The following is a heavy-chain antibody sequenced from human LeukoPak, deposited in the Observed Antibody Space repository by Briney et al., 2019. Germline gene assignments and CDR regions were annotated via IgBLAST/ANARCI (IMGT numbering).Heavy chain of an antibody. Sequence: SETLSLTCTVSGGSISSSSYYWGWIRQPPGKGLEWIGSIYYSGSTYYNPSLKSRVTISVDTSKNQFSLKLSSVTAADTAVYYCARGSGYYDSSGYSRWGQGTLVTVSS. CDR2: IYYSGST. CDR1: GGSISSSSYY. D-gene: IGHD3-22*01. CDR3: ARGSGYYDSSGYSR. V-gene: IGHV4-39*01. J-gene: IGHJ4*02.